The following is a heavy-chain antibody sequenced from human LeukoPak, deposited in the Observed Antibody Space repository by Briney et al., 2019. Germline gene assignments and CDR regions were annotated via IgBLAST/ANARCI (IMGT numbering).Heavy chain of an antibody. V-gene: IGHV5-51*01. D-gene: IGHD3-22*01. CDR1: GYSSISYW. CDR3: ARLQGDYYDSSAEGYFQH. CDR2: IVPGDSDT. Sequence: MHGESLKISCMGSGYSSISYWVGWVRQLPGKGLGWMGIIVPGDSDTRYSPSFQGQVTISADKSISTAYLQWSSLKASDTAMYYCARLQGDYYDSSAEGYFQHWGQGTLVTVSS. J-gene: IGHJ1*01.